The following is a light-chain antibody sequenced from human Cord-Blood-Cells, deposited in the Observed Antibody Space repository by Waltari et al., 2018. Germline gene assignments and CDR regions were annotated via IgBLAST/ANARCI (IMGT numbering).Light chain of an antibody. CDR1: AGAVTSGYY. Sequence: TVVTHAPSLTVSPGWTVPLTCPSGAGAVTSGYYPNWFQQKPGQAPRALIYSTSNKHSWTPARFSGSLLGGKAALTLSGVQPEDEAEYYCLLYYGGAQLNVVFGGGTKLTVL. J-gene: IGLJ2*01. CDR3: LLYYGGAQLNVV. CDR2: STS. V-gene: IGLV7-43*01.